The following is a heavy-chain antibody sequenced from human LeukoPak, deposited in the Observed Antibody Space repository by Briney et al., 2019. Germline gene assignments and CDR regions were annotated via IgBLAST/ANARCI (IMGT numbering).Heavy chain of an antibody. Sequence: SETLSLTCTVSGGSISTNSYYWGWIRQPPGKGLEWIGSIYYSGNTYHNPPLKSRVTISVDTSKNQFSLKLNSVTAADTAVYYCARDSHSSGLGAFDIWGQGTMVTVSS. CDR2: IYYSGNT. V-gene: IGHV4-39*07. CDR1: GGSISTNSYY. D-gene: IGHD6-19*01. CDR3: ARDSHSSGLGAFDI. J-gene: IGHJ3*02.